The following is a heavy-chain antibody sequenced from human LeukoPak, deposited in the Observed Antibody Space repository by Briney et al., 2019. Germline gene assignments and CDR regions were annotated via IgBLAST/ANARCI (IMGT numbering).Heavy chain of an antibody. CDR3: ARLLGAVYYDSSGYPYYFDY. J-gene: IGHJ4*02. Sequence: SETLSLTCTVSGDSISSYYWSWIRQPPGKGLEWIGYIYYSGSTNYNPSLKSRVTISVDTSKNQFSLKLSSVTAADTAVYYCARLLGAVYYDSSGYPYYFDYWGQGTLVTVSS. CDR2: IYYSGST. V-gene: IGHV4-59*08. CDR1: GDSISSYY. D-gene: IGHD3-22*01.